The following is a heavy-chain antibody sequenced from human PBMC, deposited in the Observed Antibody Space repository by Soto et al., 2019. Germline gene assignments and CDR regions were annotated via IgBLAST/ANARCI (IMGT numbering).Heavy chain of an antibody. Sequence: SETLSLTCTVSGGSISSGGYYWSWIRQHPGKGLEWIGYIYYSGSTYYNPSLKSRVTISVDMSKNQFSLKLSSVTAADTAVYYCARDRGGHIVVVPAAINGMDVWGQGTTVTVSS. CDR3: ARDRGGHIVVVPAAINGMDV. V-gene: IGHV4-31*03. D-gene: IGHD2-2*01. J-gene: IGHJ6*02. CDR1: GGSISSGGYY. CDR2: IYYSGST.